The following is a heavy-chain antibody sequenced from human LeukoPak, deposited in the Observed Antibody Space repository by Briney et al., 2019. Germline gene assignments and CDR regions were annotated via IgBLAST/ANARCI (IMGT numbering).Heavy chain of an antibody. D-gene: IGHD3-10*01. J-gene: IGHJ4*02. CDR2: INPSGGST. Sequence: ASVKVSCKASGYTFTSYYMHWVRQAPGQGLEWMGIINPSGGSTSYAQKFQGRVTMTKDTATSTVYMELSSLRSEDMAVYYWERGGRGLWDYGSGIRRRFDYWGQGILVTVSS. CDR1: GYTFTSYY. CDR3: ERGGRGLWDYGSGIRRRFDY. V-gene: IGHV1-46*01.